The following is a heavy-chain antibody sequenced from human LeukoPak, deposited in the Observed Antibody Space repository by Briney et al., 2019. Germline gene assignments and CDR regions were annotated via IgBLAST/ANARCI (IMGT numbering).Heavy chain of an antibody. CDR3: ARDRLPYDSSGYYDY. J-gene: IGHJ4*02. D-gene: IGHD3-22*01. V-gene: IGHV3-33*01. CDR1: GFTFSSYG. CDR2: IWYDGSNK. Sequence: GGSLRLSCAASGFTFSSYGMHWVRQAPGKGLEWVAVIWYDGSNKYYADSVKGRFTISRDNSKNTLYLQMNSLRAEDTAVYYCARDRLPYDSSGYYDYWGQGTLVTVSS.